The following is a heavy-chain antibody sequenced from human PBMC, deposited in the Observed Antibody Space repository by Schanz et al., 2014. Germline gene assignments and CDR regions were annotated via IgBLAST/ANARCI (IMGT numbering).Heavy chain of an antibody. CDR3: SRRFSRSYIDF. CDR1: RSTFSSYT. Sequence: QVQLVQSGAEVKKPGSSVKVSCKASRSTFSSYTISWVRQARGQGLEWVGRFIPILDVGNYAQQFQGRVTFTADKSTSAAYMELSSLRSDDTAVYYCSRRFSRSYIDFWGQGTLITVSS. D-gene: IGHD6-6*01. J-gene: IGHJ4*02. CDR2: FIPILDVG. V-gene: IGHV1-69*02.